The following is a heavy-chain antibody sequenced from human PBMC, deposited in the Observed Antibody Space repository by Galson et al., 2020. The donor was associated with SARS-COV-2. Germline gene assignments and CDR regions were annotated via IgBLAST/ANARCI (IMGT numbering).Heavy chain of an antibody. D-gene: IGHD4-17*01. J-gene: IGHJ6*02. CDR2: IRSKANSYAT. V-gene: IGHV3-73*01. CDR1: GFTFSGSA. CDR3: TSSGGDSTPYYYYYGMDV. Sequence: GESLKISCAASGFTFSGSAMHWVRQASGKGLEWVGRIRSKANSYATAYAASVKGRFTISRDDSKNTAYLQMNSLKTEDTAVYYCTSSGGDSTPYYYYYGMDVWGQGTTVTVSS.